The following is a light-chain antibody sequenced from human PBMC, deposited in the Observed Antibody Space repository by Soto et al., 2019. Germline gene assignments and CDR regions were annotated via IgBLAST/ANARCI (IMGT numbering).Light chain of an antibody. CDR2: GAS. Sequence: EIVLTQSPGTLSLSPGERATLSCRASQRISSKYLAWYQQKPGQAPRLLIDGASSRATGIPDRFSGSGSGTDFTLPISRLESEDFAVYYCQQYDTSPRTFGQGTKVEIQ. CDR1: QRISSKY. J-gene: IGKJ1*01. V-gene: IGKV3-20*01. CDR3: QQYDTSPRT.